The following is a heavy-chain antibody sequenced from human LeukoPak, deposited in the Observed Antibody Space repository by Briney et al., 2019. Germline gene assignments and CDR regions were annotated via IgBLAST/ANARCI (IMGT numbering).Heavy chain of an antibody. J-gene: IGHJ4*02. Sequence: PGGSLRLSCAASGVTFSNYWMHWVRRAPGKGLVWVSRINGDGSSRNYADSVKGRFTISRDNAKNTVYLQMNSLRAEDTAVYYCASGSSHRIAAGGDYWGQGTVVTVSS. D-gene: IGHD6-13*01. CDR3: ASGSSHRIAAGGDY. V-gene: IGHV3-74*01. CDR1: GVTFSNYW. CDR2: INGDGSSR.